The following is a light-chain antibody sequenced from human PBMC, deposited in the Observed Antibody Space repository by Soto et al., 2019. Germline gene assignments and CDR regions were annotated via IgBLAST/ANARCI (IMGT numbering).Light chain of an antibody. Sequence: SVLPQPASVSGSPGQSITISCVGTSSDIGDYNYVSWYQQHPGKVPKVIIYDVSNRPSGVSYSFSGTKSGNTASLTVSGLQAEDEADYYCCSYTRSGTLIFGTGTKVTVL. CDR1: SSDIGDYNY. J-gene: IGLJ1*01. CDR2: DVS. CDR3: CSYTRSGTLI. V-gene: IGLV2-14*01.